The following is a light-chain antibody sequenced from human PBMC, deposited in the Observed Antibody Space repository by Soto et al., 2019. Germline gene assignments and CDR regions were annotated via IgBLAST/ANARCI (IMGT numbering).Light chain of an antibody. CDR1: QSISSW. CDR2: DAS. Sequence: DIQMTQSPSSLSAYLGDRVTITCRASQSISSWLAWYQQKPGKAPKLLIYDASSLESGVPSRFSGSGSGTEFTLTISSLQPDDFATYYCQQYNSYPFTFGQGTRLEI. V-gene: IGKV1-5*01. J-gene: IGKJ5*01. CDR3: QQYNSYPFT.